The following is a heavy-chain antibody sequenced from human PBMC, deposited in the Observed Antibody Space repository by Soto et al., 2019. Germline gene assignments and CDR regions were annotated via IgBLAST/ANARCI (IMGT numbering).Heavy chain of an antibody. CDR2: ISDDGSNK. CDR3: VKDRLEWLSYFDY. CDR1: GFIFSDNG. V-gene: IGHV3-30*18. D-gene: IGHD3-3*01. Sequence: QVQLVESGGGVVQPGRSLRLSCAASGFIFSDNGMHWVRQAPGKGPEWVAVISDDGSNKHYADSVKGRFTISRDNSKNTLYLQMNSLRAEDTAVYYCVKDRLEWLSYFDYWGQGAPVTVSS. J-gene: IGHJ4*02.